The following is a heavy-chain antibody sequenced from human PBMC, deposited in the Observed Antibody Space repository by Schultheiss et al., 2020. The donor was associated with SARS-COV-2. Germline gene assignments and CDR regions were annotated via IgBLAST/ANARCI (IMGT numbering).Heavy chain of an antibody. CDR2: LSVSGST. J-gene: IGHJ6*02. Sequence: GGSLRLSCKVSGFTFSNNAMTWVRQAPGKGLEWVSDLSVSGSTYYADSVKGRFIISRDNSKNTLYLQMNNLRAEDTALYYCAKHGSASNYDFWSGPASLDVWGQGTTVTVSS. CDR1: GFTFSNNA. CDR3: AKHGSASNYDFWSGPASLDV. D-gene: IGHD3-3*01. V-gene: IGHV3-23*01.